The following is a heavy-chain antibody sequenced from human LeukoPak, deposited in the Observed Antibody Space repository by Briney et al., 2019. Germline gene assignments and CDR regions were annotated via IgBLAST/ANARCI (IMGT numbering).Heavy chain of an antibody. D-gene: IGHD3-3*01. V-gene: IGHV3-74*01. Sequence: PGGSLRLSCEASGFTFIRYWMHWVRQAPGKGLVWVSRIKSDGKTNYADSVKGRFTISRDNAKSTVSLQMNSLRADDTGVYYCARAPSEVGGYYPEYFRHWGQGTLVTVSS. CDR3: ARAPSEVGGYYPEYFRH. CDR2: IKSDGKT. CDR1: GFTFIRYW. J-gene: IGHJ1*01.